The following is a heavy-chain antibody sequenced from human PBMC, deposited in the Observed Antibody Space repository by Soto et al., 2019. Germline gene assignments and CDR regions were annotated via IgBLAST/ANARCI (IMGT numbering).Heavy chain of an antibody. J-gene: IGHJ4*02. CDR1: GGSFSDYS. D-gene: IGHD3-22*01. CDR3: ARGDLPYYYDSSGYYPPFDY. V-gene: IGHV4-34*01. Sequence: SETLSLTCAVYGGSFSDYSWNWNRIRQPPGKGLEWIGEINHSGSTSHNPSLKSRVTISVDTSKNQFSLKLSSVTAADTAVYYCARGDLPYYYDSSGYYPPFDYWGQGTLVTVSS. CDR2: INHSGST.